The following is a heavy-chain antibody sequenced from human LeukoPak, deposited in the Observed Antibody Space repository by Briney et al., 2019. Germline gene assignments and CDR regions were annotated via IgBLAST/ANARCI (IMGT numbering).Heavy chain of an antibody. CDR1: GFTFSSYA. CDR2: ISGSGGST. J-gene: IGHJ4*02. V-gene: IGHV3-23*01. Sequence: GGSLRLSCAASGFTFSSYAMSWVRQAPGKGLEWVSAISGSGGSTNYADSVKGRFTISRDNSKNTPYLQMNSLRAEDTAVYYCAKAGGYRSSDYWGQGTLVTVSS. CDR3: AKAGGYRSSDY. D-gene: IGHD3-10*01.